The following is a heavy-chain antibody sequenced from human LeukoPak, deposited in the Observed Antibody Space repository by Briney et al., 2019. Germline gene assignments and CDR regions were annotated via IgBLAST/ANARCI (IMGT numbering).Heavy chain of an antibody. CDR3: VGAGVGNFDP. CDR1: ELTFSSYW. V-gene: IGHV3-7*05. CDR2: MNQDGSQR. J-gene: IGHJ5*02. Sequence: PGGSLRLSCVASELTFSSYWMNWVRQAPAKGLEWVANMNQDGSQRNYVDSVRGRFTISRDNAKNSLYLQMNTLRAEDTAVYYCVGAGVGNFDPWGQGTLVTVSS. D-gene: IGHD1-26*01.